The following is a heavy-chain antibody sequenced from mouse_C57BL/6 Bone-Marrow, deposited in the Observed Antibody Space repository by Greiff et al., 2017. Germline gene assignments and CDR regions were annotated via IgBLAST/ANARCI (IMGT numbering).Heavy chain of an antibody. CDR3: TKRVYSYYFDY. CDR2: IDPETGGT. CDR1: GYTFTDYE. V-gene: IGHV1-15*01. Sequence: QVQLKESGAELVRPGASVTLSCKASGYTFTDYEMHWVKQTPVHGLEWIGAIDPETGGTAYNQKFKGKAILTADKSSSTAYMELRSLTSEDSAVYYCTKRVYSYYFDYWGQGTTLTVSS. J-gene: IGHJ2*01.